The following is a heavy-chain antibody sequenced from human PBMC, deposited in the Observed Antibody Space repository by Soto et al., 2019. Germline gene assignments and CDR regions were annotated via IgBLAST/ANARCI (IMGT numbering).Heavy chain of an antibody. CDR1: GGTFSSYA. J-gene: IGHJ6*02. D-gene: IGHD1-26*01. CDR3: ARAPFGDEGDRGSDQGIYYYYYGMDV. CDR2: IIPIFGNT. V-gene: IGHV1-69*01. Sequence: QVQLVQSGAEVKKPGSSVKVSCKASGGTFSSYAISWVRQAPGQGLEWMGGIIPIFGNTNYAHRFQGRVTITAEESRSTAYMALSSLRSEDTAVYYCARAPFGDEGDRGSDQGIYYYYYGMDVWGQGTTVTVSS.